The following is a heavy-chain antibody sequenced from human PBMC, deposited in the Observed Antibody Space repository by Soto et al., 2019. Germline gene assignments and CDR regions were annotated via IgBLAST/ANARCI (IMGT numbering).Heavy chain of an antibody. J-gene: IGHJ3*02. D-gene: IGHD1-7*01. CDR1: GFTFSRFW. Sequence: EVQLVESGGGLVQPGGSLRLSCAASGFTFSRFWMGWVRQAPGKGLEWVANIKEDGSEKYYVDSVKGRFTISRDNIQNSLYLQMNSLRAEDTAVYYCKTEGVPTTLDAFEIWGQGTTVTVS. CDR2: IKEDGSEK. CDR3: KTEGVPTTLDAFEI. V-gene: IGHV3-7*01.